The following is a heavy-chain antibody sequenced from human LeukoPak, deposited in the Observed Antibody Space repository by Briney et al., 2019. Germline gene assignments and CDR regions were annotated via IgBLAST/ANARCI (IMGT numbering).Heavy chain of an antibody. CDR3: ARQDSIAVAGTFDY. V-gene: IGHV5-51*01. CDR2: INFGDSKT. Sequence: GESLKISCKASGHSFTNHWIGWVGQMPGIGLEWVGIINFGDSKTLYSPSFQGQVTFSADKSISTAYLQWSSLKASDTAVYYCARQDSIAVAGTFDYWGQGTLVTVSS. CDR1: GHSFTNHW. J-gene: IGHJ4*02. D-gene: IGHD6-19*01.